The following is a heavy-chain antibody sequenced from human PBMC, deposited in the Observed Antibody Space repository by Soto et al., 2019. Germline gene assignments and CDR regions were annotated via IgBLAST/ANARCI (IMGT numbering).Heavy chain of an antibody. CDR1: GGTFSSYA. CDR3: VRDVAVGFGRFDP. Sequence: SVKVSCKASGGTFSSYAISWVRQAPGQGLEWMGGIIPIFGTANYAQKFQGRVTITADESTSTAYMELSSLRSEDTAVYYCVRDVAVGFGRFDPWGQGTLVTVSS. D-gene: IGHD6-19*01. CDR2: IIPIFGTA. V-gene: IGHV1-69*13. J-gene: IGHJ5*02.